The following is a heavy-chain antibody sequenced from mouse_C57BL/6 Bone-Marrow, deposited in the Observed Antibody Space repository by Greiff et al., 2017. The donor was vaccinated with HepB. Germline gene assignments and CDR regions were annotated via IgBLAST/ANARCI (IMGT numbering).Heavy chain of an antibody. D-gene: IGHD1-1*01. J-gene: IGHJ1*03. V-gene: IGHV3-6*01. CDR3: ARGGLFITTVVEWYFDV. Sequence: ESGPGLVKPSQSLSLTCSVTGYSITSGYYWNWIRQFPGNKLEWMGYIGYDGSNNYNPSLKNRISITRETSKNQFFLKLNSVTTEDTSTYYCARGGLFITTVVEWYFDVWGTGTTVTVSS. CDR1: GYSITSGYY. CDR2: IGYDGSN.